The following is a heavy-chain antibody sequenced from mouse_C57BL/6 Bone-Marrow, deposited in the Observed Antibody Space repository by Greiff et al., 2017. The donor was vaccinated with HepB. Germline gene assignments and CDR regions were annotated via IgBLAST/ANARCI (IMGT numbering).Heavy chain of an antibody. CDR3: ASLSYYGSPWYFDV. CDR2: IHPNSGST. Sequence: VQLQQPGAELVKPGASVKLSCKASGYTFTSYWMHWVKQRPGQGLGWIGMIHPNSGSTNYNEKFKSKATLTVDKSSSTAYMQLSSLTSEDSAVYYCASLSYYGSPWYFDVWGTGTTVTVSS. V-gene: IGHV1-64*01. CDR1: GYTFTSYW. J-gene: IGHJ1*03. D-gene: IGHD1-1*01.